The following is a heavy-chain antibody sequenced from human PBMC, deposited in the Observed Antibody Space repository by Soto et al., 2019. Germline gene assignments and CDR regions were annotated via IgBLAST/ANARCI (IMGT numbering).Heavy chain of an antibody. CDR1: GFTFSDYY. D-gene: IGHD4-17*01. J-gene: IGHJ4*02. CDR2: ISSSSGYT. Sequence: RRLSCAASGFTFSDYYMSWIRQAPGKGREGVSYISSSSGYTNYADSVKGRFTISRDNAKNSLYPQMYCLRAEDTAVYYCSKEYGRLDYWGQGTLVTVSS. V-gene: IGHV3-11*06. CDR3: SKEYGRLDY.